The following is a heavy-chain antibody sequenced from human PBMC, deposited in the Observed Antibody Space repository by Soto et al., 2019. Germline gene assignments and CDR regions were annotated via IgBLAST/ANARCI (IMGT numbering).Heavy chain of an antibody. Sequence: GSLRLSCAASGFTFSTYAMHWVRQAPGKGLEWVSSISGSGGSTYYADSVKGRFTISRDNSKNTLYLQMSSLRAEDTAVYYCAKDWRNGDRNYWGQGTLVTVSS. CDR1: GFTFSTYA. J-gene: IGHJ4*02. CDR3: AKDWRNGDRNY. CDR2: ISGSGGST. D-gene: IGHD7-27*01. V-gene: IGHV3-23*01.